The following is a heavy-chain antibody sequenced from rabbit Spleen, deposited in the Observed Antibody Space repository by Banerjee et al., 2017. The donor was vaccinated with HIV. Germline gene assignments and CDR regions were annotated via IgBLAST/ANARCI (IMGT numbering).Heavy chain of an antibody. J-gene: IGHJ4*01. CDR3: ARDLVGVIGWNFYL. CDR2: VNIVTGKS. CDR1: GVSFSDKDV. D-gene: IGHD1-1*01. V-gene: IGHV1S45*01. Sequence: EQLEESGGGLVKPEGSLTLTCKASGVSFSDKDVMWLGRQTPGKVLEWIACVNIVTGKSVYASWAKGRFTISRTSSTTVTLRMTSLTAADTATYFCARDLVGVIGWNFYLWGPGTLVTVS.